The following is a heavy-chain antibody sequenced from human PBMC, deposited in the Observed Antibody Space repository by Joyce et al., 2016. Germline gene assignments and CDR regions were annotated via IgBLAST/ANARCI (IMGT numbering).Heavy chain of an antibody. CDR1: AFTFSTYW. J-gene: IGHJ3*02. CDR2: INSDGSST. V-gene: IGHV3-74*01. D-gene: IGHD1-26*01. CDR3: ARVLYSGSYRGAAAAFDI. Sequence: EVQLVESGGGLVQPGGSLRLSCAASAFTFSTYWRHWVRQAPGKGLWWVSRINSDGSSTTYADSVKGRFTISRDNAKNTLYLQMNSLRAEDTAVYYCARVLYSGSYRGAAAAFDIWGQGTVVTVSS.